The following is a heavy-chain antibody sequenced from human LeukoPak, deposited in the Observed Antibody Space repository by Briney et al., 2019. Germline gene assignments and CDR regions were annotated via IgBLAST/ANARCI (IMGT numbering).Heavy chain of an antibody. CDR1: GFTVSGHP. D-gene: IGHD2-2*01. CDR3: ARDEVLCTSISCYVPYGMDV. V-gene: IGHV3-53*05. Sequence: GGSLRLSCAASGFTVSGHPMSWVRQAPGKGLEWVSVIYRGGNTYYADSVKGRFTISRDNSKNTLYLQMNSLRAEDTAVYYCARDEVLCTSISCYVPYGMDVWGQGTTVSVSS. CDR2: IYRGGNT. J-gene: IGHJ6*02.